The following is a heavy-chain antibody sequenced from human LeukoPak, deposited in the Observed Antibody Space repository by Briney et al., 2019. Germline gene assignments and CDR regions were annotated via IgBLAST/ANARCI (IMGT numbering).Heavy chain of an antibody. D-gene: IGHD6-19*01. CDR1: GGSISSYY. V-gene: IGHV4-59*01. J-gene: IGHJ5*02. CDR3: ARAGVAVAGGGWFDP. Sequence: SETLSLTCTVSGGSISSYYWSWIRQPPGKGLEWIGYIYYSGSTNYNPSLKSRVTISVDTYKNQFSLKLSSVTAADTAVYYCARAGVAVAGGGWFDPWGQGTLVTVSS. CDR2: IYYSGST.